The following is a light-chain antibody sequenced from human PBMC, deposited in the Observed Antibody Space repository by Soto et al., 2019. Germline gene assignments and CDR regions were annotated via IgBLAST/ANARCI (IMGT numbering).Light chain of an antibody. CDR3: QKYNSAPT. V-gene: IGKV1-27*01. CDR2: AAS. J-gene: IGKJ4*01. CDR1: QGISNY. Sequence: DIHMTDSPSSLSASVLDRVRITFRASQGISNYLAWYQQKPGKVPKLLIYAASTLQSGVPSRFSGSGSGTDFTLTISSLQPEDVATYYCQKYNSAPTFGGGTKVDI.